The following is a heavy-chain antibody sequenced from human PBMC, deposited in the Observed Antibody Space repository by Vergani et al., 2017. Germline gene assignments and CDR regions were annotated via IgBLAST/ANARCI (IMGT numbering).Heavy chain of an antibody. V-gene: IGHV3-49*04. D-gene: IGHD3-16*01. CDR1: GFTLGDYA. CDR3: TRDCLDGTYAYFVY. Sequence: EVQLLESGGGLVQPGGSLRLSCSGSGFTLGDYAMSWVRQAPGKGLEWVVFIWSKPYGGTTEDAASVKGRFTISRDDSKSIAYLQMSRRKAVYTAVYYCTRDCLDGTYAYFVYWGQGTLVTFSP. J-gene: IGHJ4*02. CDR2: IWSKPYGGTT.